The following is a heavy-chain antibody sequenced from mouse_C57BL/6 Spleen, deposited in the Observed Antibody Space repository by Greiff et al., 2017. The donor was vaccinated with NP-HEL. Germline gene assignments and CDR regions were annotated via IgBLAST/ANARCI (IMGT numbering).Heavy chain of an antibody. CDR3: ARQLDYYGSSYAMDY. Sequence: EVQLQQSGPELVKPGASVKISCKASGYTFTDYYMNWVKQSHGKSLEWIGDINPNNGGTSYNQKFKGKATLTVDKSSSTAYMELRSLTSEDSAVYYCARQLDYYGSSYAMDYWGQGTSVTVSS. CDR1: GYTFTDYY. J-gene: IGHJ4*01. V-gene: IGHV1-26*01. D-gene: IGHD1-1*01. CDR2: INPNNGGT.